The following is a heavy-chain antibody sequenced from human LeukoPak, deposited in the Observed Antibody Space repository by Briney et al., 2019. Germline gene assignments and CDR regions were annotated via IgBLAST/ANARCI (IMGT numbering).Heavy chain of an antibody. CDR1: GFTFSSYA. Sequence: GGSLRLSCAASGFTFSSYAMHWVRQAPGKGLEWVAVISYDGSNKYYADSVKGRFTISRDNAKNSLYLQMNSLRAEDTAVYYCAREEDYGDYPVIDYWGQGTLVTVSS. CDR2: ISYDGSNK. V-gene: IGHV3-30-3*01. CDR3: AREEDYGDYPVIDY. D-gene: IGHD4-17*01. J-gene: IGHJ4*02.